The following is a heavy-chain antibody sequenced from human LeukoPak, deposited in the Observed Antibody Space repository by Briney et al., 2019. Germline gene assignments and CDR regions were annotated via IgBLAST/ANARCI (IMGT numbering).Heavy chain of an antibody. J-gene: IGHJ4*02. CDR3: ARETESNDYVWGSYRPPDY. CDR2: INWNGGST. D-gene: IGHD3-16*02. V-gene: IGHV3-20*04. Sequence: PGGSLRLSCAVSGFTFDDYGMSWVRPAPGKGLEWVSGINWNGGSTGYADSVKGRFTISRDNAKNSLYLQMNSLRAEDTALYYCARETESNDYVWGSYRPPDYWGQGTLVTVSS. CDR1: GFTFDDYG.